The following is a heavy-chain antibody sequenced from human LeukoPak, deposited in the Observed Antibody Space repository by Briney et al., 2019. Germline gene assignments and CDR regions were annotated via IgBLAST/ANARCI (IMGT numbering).Heavy chain of an antibody. D-gene: IGHD3-22*01. V-gene: IGHV7-4-1*02. J-gene: IGHJ6*03. Sequence: ASVKVSCKASGYTFTGYYMHWVRQAPGQGLEWMGWINTNTGNPTYAQGFTGRFVFSLDTSVSTAYLQISSLKAEDTAVYYCARVHSSGYYRYYYYYMDVWGKGTTVTVSS. CDR3: ARVHSSGYYRYYYYYMDV. CDR1: GYTFTGYY. CDR2: INTNTGNP.